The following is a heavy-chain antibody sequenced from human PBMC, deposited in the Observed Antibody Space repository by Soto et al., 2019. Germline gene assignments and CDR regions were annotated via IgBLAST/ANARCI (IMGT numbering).Heavy chain of an antibody. V-gene: IGHV3-30*04. CDR1: GFTFRSFA. CDR3: ARPAGPFDY. J-gene: IGHJ4*02. Sequence: QVQLVESGGGVVQPGGSLRLSCTASGFTFRSFAMHWVRQAPGKGLEWLALVSFDGRNKYYADSVKGRLTISRDNSNSTVFLQMTGLRSEDTGVYYCARPAGPFDYWGQGTLVTVSS. CDR2: VSFDGRNK.